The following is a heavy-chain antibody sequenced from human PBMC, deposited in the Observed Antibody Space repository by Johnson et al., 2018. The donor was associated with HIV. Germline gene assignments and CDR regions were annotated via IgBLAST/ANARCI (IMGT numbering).Heavy chain of an antibody. CDR1: GFTFSSYA. CDR2: LSYDGGDK. D-gene: IGHD3-16*01. V-gene: IGHV3-30*04. J-gene: IGHJ3*02. CDR3: ARDREWELRFGAFDI. Sequence: QMLLVESGGGVVQPGRSLRLSCAASGFTFSSYAMHWVRQAPGKGLEWVAVLSYDGGDKYYADSVKGRFTISSDNSKNTLYLQMDSLRVEDTAMFYWARDREWELRFGAFDIWGQGTMVTVSS.